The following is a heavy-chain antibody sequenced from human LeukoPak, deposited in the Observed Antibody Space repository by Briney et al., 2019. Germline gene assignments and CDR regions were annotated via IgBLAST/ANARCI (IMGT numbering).Heavy chain of an antibody. J-gene: IGHJ5*02. CDR2: ISAYNGNT. CDR1: GYTFNSYG. Sequence: ASVKVSCKASGYTFNSYGISWARQAPGQGLEWMGWISAYNGNTNYAQKLQGRVTMTTDTSTSTAYMELRSLRSDDTAVYYCARADYGDKFDPWGQGTLVTVSS. V-gene: IGHV1-18*01. D-gene: IGHD4-23*01. CDR3: ARADYGDKFDP.